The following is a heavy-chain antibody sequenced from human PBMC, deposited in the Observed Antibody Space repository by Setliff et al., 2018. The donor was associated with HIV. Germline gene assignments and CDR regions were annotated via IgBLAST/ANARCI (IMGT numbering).Heavy chain of an antibody. CDR1: GGTFKNFA. V-gene: IGHV1-69*05. J-gene: IGHJ4*02. Sequence: SVKVSCKASGGTFKNFAINWVRKAPGQGLEWMGGIIPISGTAVYAQNFRGRVTVATDDSTNTAYMEISSLKSDDTAVYFCARVGGIELWNQAYFDYWGQGTLVTVSS. D-gene: IGHD1-1*01. CDR2: IIPISGTA. CDR3: ARVGGIELWNQAYFDY.